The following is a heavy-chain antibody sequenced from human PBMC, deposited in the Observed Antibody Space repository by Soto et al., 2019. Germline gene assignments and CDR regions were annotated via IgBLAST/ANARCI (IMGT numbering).Heavy chain of an antibody. J-gene: IGHJ4*02. V-gene: IGHV2-5*02. Sequence: SGPTLVNPTQTLTLTCTFSGFSLSPSGVGVGWIRQPPGKALEWLGIIFWDDDKRYRPSLKSRLTITKDTSKNQLVLTMTDMDPVDTATYYCAHLQEKQLWPRAPVVNWGQGTPVTVS. CDR1: GFSLSPSGVG. D-gene: IGHD5-18*01. CDR2: IFWDDDK. CDR3: AHLQEKQLWPRAPVVN.